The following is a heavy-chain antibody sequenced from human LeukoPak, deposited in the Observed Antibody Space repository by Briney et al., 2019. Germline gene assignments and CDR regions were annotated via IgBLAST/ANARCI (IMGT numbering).Heavy chain of an antibody. D-gene: IGHD3-3*01. CDR1: GFTFSSYG. V-gene: IGHV3-30*02. Sequence: GGSLRLSCAASGFTFSSYGMHWVRQAPGKGLEWVAFIRYDGSNKYYADSVKGRFTISRDNSKNTLYLQMNSLRAEDTAVYYCAKVNTIFGVVINTPRGYFDYWGQGTLVTVSS. CDR3: AKVNTIFGVVINTPRGYFDY. CDR2: IRYDGSNK. J-gene: IGHJ4*02.